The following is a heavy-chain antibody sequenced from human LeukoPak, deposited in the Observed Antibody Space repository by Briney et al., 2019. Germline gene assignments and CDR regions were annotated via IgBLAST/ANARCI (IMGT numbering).Heavy chain of an antibody. CDR1: GFTFSSYE. V-gene: IGHV3-48*03. Sequence: GGSLRLSCAASGFTFSSYEMNWVRQAPGKGLEWVSYISSSGSTIYYADSVKGRFTISRDNAKNSLYLQMNSLRAEDTAVYYCARDPSLYCSSTSRYQEALPGMDVWGQGTTVTVSS. CDR2: ISSSGSTI. CDR3: ARDPSLYCSSTSRYQEALPGMDV. D-gene: IGHD2-2*01. J-gene: IGHJ6*02.